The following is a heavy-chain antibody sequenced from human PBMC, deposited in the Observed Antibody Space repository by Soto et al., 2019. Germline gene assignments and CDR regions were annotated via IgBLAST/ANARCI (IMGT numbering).Heavy chain of an antibody. CDR1: GFTFSSYA. V-gene: IGHV3-23*01. D-gene: IGHD4-17*01. Sequence: GGSLRLSCAASGFTFSSYAMSWVRQAPGKGLEWVSAISGSGGSTYYADSVKGRLTISRDNSKNTLYLQMNSLGAEDTAVYYCAKDLGNYGDYSGMDVWGQGTTVTVSS. CDR3: AKDLGNYGDYSGMDV. CDR2: ISGSGGST. J-gene: IGHJ6*02.